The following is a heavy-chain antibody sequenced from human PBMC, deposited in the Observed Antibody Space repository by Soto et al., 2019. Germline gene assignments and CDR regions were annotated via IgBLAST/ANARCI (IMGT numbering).Heavy chain of an antibody. J-gene: IGHJ6*02. CDR3: AKDKVAGKDYYYYYGMDV. V-gene: IGHV3-23*01. Sequence: PGGSLRLSCAASGFTFSSYAMSWVRQAPGKGLEWVSAISGSGGSTYYADSVKGRFTISRDNSKNTLYLQMNSLRAEDTAVYYWAKDKVAGKDYYYYYGMDVWGQGTTVTVSS. CDR1: GFTFSSYA. D-gene: IGHD6-19*01. CDR2: ISGSGGST.